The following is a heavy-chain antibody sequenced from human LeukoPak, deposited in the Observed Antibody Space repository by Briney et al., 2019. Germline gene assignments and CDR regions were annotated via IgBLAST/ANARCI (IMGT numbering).Heavy chain of an antibody. Sequence: GGPLRLSCAASGFTFSSYWMHWVRQAPGKGLVWVSRINSDGSSTSYADSVKGRFTISRDNAKNTLYLQMNSPRAEDTAVYYCARTSSGWYVLDYWGQGTLVTVSS. D-gene: IGHD6-19*01. CDR2: INSDGSST. J-gene: IGHJ4*02. CDR3: ARTSSGWYVLDY. CDR1: GFTFSSYW. V-gene: IGHV3-74*01.